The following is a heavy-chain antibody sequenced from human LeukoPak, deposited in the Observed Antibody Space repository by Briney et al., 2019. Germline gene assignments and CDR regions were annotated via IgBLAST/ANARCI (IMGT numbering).Heavy chain of an antibody. V-gene: IGHV3-33*01. Sequence: GRSLRLSCAASGFTFSSYGMHWVRQAPGKGLEWVAVIWYDGSNKYYADSVKGRFTISRDNSKNTLYLQMNSLRAEDTAVYYCAGNPGPYSSSGVDYWGQGTLVTVSS. CDR1: GFTFSSYG. CDR2: IWYDGSNK. CDR3: AGNPGPYSSSGVDY. J-gene: IGHJ4*02. D-gene: IGHD6-6*01.